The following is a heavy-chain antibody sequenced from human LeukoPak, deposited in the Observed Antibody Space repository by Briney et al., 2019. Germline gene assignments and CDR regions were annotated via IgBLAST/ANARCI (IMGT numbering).Heavy chain of an antibody. CDR2: IYSGGST. CDR3: ARDYQRIWSDP. V-gene: IGHV3-66*02. Sequence: GGSLRLSCAASGFTVSSNYMSWVRQAPGKGLEWVSVIYSGGSTYYADSVKGRFTISRDNSKNTLYLQMNSLRAEDTAVYYCARDYQRIWSDPWGQGTLVTVSS. D-gene: IGHD2-2*01. CDR1: GFTVSSNY. J-gene: IGHJ5*02.